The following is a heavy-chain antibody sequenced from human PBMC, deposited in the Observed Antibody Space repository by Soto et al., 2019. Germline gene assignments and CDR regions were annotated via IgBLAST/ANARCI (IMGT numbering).Heavy chain of an antibody. D-gene: IGHD3-3*01. CDR2: LYSTNVA. J-gene: IGHJ4*02. CDR1: EFPVTTNY. V-gene: IGHV3-53*01. Sequence: EVQVVESGGGLIQPGGSLRLSCAASEFPVTTNYLTWVRQAPGKGLEWVSLLYSTNVAHYADSVRGRFTISRDISKNMFYLEMNSLSAEDTAVYYCGRNPFGVSSDGVVVWGQGTLVTVSS. CDR3: GRNPFGVSSDGVVV.